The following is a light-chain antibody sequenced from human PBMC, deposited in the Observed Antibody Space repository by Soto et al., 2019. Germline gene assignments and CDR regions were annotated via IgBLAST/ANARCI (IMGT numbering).Light chain of an antibody. Sequence: IHLTQFRSSLSASVGYRVTITCRASQTISSWLAWYQQKPGKAPKLLIYKASTLKSGVPSRFSGSGSGTEFTLTISSLQPDDFATYYCQHYNSYSEAFGQGTKVDI. CDR3: QHYNSYSEA. V-gene: IGKV1-5*03. CDR1: QTISSW. J-gene: IGKJ1*01. CDR2: KAS.